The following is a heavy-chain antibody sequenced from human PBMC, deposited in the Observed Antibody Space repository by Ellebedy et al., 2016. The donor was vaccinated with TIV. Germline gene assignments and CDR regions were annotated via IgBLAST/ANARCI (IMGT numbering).Heavy chain of an antibody. CDR3: ATMESPDPPGTTYNEG. J-gene: IGHJ4*02. Sequence: GESLKISCAASGFTFSNYVMSWVRQAPGKGLEGVPNLGSIKYYADSVKGRFTVSRDNSKYTLYLQMTSLRVEDTAVYYCATMESPDPPGTTYNEGWGRGTLVIVSS. CDR2: LGSIK. V-gene: IGHV3-23*01. D-gene: IGHD3-10*01. CDR1: GFTFSNYV.